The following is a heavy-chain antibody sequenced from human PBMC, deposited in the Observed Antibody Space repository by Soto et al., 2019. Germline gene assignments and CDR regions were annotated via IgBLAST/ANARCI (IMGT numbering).Heavy chain of an antibody. CDR2: ISSGSSTI. D-gene: IGHD2-2*01. Sequence: GGSLRLSCAASGFTFSSYSMNWVRQAPGKGLEWVSYISSGSSTIYYADSVKGRFTISRDNAKNSLYLQMDSLRAEDTAVYYATRSAYMDVRGTGTTVTVS. CDR1: GFTFSSYS. J-gene: IGHJ6*03. CDR3: TRSAYMDV. V-gene: IGHV3-48*01.